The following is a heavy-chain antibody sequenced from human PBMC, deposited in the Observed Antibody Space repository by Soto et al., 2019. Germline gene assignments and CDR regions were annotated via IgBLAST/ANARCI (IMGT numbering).Heavy chain of an antibody. J-gene: IGHJ5*02. D-gene: IGHD3-22*01. Sequence: EVQLVESGGGLIQPGGSLRLSCAASGFTVSSNYMSWVRQAPGKGLEWVSVISGSGGSTYYADSVKGRFTISRDNSKNTLYLQMNSLRAEDTAVYYCAKAPYYYDSSGNHRWGQGTLVTVSS. CDR3: AKAPYYYDSSGNHR. CDR2: ISGSGGST. CDR1: GFTVSSNY. V-gene: IGHV3-23*04.